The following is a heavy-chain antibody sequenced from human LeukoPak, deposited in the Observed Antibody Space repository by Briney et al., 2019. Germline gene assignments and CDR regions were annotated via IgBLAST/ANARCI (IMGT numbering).Heavy chain of an antibody. V-gene: IGHV4-39*07. CDR1: GGSISSSSYY. CDR3: ARVANYDILTGKGTRHWYFDL. Sequence: PSETLSLTCTVSGGSISSSSYYWGWLRQPPGKGLEWIGSIYYSGSTYYNPSLKSRVTISVDTSKNQFSLKLSSVTAADTAVYYCARVANYDILTGKGTRHWYFDLWGRGTLVTVSS. J-gene: IGHJ2*01. D-gene: IGHD3-9*01. CDR2: IYYSGST.